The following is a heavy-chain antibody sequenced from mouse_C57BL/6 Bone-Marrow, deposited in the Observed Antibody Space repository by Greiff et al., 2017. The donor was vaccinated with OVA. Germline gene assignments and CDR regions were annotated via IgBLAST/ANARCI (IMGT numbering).Heavy chain of an antibody. J-gene: IGHJ3*01. V-gene: IGHV5-17*01. CDR1: GFTFSDYG. CDR2: ISSGSSTI. CDR3: ARTPGFAD. Sequence: EVQLVESGGGLVKPGGSLKLSCAASGFTFSDYGMHWVRQAPEKGLEWVAYISSGSSTIYYADTVKGRFTISRDNAKNTLFLQLTSLRSEDTAMYYCARTPGFADWGQGTLVTVSA.